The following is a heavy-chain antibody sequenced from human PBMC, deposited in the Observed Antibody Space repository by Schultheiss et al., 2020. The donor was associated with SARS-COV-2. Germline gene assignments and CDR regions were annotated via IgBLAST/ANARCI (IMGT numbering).Heavy chain of an antibody. V-gene: IGHV4-59*01. D-gene: IGHD5-18*01. Sequence: SETLSLTCSVSGASISSYYWSWVRQPPGRGLEWIGEINHSGSTNYNPSLKSRVTVSVDTSKNQFSLKLRSVTPADTAVYFCARDGYSYGTFGYWGQGTLVTVSS. J-gene: IGHJ4*02. CDR3: ARDGYSYGTFGY. CDR2: INHSGST. CDR1: GASISSYY.